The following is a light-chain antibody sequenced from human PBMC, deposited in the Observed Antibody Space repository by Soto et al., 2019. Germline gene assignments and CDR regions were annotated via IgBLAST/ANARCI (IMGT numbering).Light chain of an antibody. V-gene: IGKV3-11*01. J-gene: IGKJ4*01. Sequence: DIVLTQSPATLSLSPGERATLSCRASQSVSSYLAWFQQKPGQAPRLLIYDTSNRATGIPPRFSGSGSGPDFTLTISSLEPEDFAVYYCQQRSNWLLTFGGGTKVEMK. CDR3: QQRSNWLLT. CDR2: DTS. CDR1: QSVSSY.